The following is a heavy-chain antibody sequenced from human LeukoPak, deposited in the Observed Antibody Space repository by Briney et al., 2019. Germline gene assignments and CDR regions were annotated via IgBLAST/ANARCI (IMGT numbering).Heavy chain of an antibody. J-gene: IGHJ4*02. CDR1: GGSISSSIW. D-gene: IGHD1-14*01. V-gene: IGHV4-4*02. CDR3: TTRKDGKGEFDY. CDR2: IYHSGST. Sequence: SETLSLTCAVSGGSISSSIWWAWVRQSPGKGLEWIGEIYHSGSTDYNPSLKSRVTISVDKSKNQFSLNLISATAADTAVYYCTTRKDGKGEFDYWGQGILVTVSS.